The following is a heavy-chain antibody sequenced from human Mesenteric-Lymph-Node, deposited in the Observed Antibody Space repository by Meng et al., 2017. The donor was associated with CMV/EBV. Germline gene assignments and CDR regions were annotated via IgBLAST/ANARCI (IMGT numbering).Heavy chain of an antibody. CDR3: AREYSSSSGRSFDY. CDR2: ISYDGSNK. J-gene: IGHJ4*02. V-gene: IGHV3-30*03. D-gene: IGHD6-6*01. Sequence: GGSLRLSCAASGFTVSSNYMSWVRQAPGKGLEWVAVISYDGSNKYYADSVKGRFTISRDNDKNSLFLQMNSLRAEDTAVYYCAREYSSSSGRSFDYWGQGTLVTVSS. CDR1: GFTVSSNY.